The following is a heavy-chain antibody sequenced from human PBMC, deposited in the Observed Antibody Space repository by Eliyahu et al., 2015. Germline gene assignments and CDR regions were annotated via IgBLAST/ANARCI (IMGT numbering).Heavy chain of an antibody. V-gene: IGHV3-53*01. CDR1: GFTVSSNY. CDR2: MYNGGAT. J-gene: IGHJ4*02. CDR3: ARDLGAYKRAFDY. Sequence: EVQLVESGGGLXQPGGSLRLSCAASGFTVSSNYMSWVRQAPGKGLEWLSVMYNGGATYYADSVKGRFTISRDNSKNTLYLQMNSLRADDTAVYYCARDLGAYKRAFDYWGQGTLVTVSS. D-gene: IGHD3-16*01.